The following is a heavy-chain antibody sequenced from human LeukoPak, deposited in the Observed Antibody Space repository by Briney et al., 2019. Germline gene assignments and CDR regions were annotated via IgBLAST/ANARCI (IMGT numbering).Heavy chain of an antibody. Sequence: PGGSLRLSCAVSGFTFNDYGVSWVRQAPGKGLEWVSGINWNGGSTGYADSVKGRFTISRDNAKKSVYLEMNSLRDEDTALYYCARDYCGGDCYPFDYRGQGTLVTVSS. D-gene: IGHD2-21*02. CDR2: INWNGGST. CDR3: ARDYCGGDCYPFDY. V-gene: IGHV3-20*04. CDR1: GFTFNDYG. J-gene: IGHJ4*02.